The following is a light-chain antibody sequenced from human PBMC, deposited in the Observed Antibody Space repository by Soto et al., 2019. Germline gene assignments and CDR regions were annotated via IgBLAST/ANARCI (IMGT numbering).Light chain of an antibody. CDR3: SSYTTCSTVI. J-gene: IGLJ2*01. CDR1: SNDVGRYKY. CDR2: EVS. Sequence: QSVLTQPASVSGSPGQSITISCTGTSNDVGRYKYVSWYQQHPGKAPKLMLYEVSNRPSGLSNRFSGSKSGNTASLTISGLQAEDEGDYYCSSYTTCSTVIFGGGTKLTVL. V-gene: IGLV2-14*03.